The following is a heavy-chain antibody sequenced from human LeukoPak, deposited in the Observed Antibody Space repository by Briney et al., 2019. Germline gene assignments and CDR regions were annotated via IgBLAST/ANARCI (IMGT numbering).Heavy chain of an antibody. D-gene: IGHD2-21*02. V-gene: IGHV3-15*01. CDR2: IKSKTDGGTT. CDR3: TTDVVVTAPDAFDI. Sequence: GGSLRLSCAASGFTFSNAWMSWVRQAPGKGLEWVGRIKSKTDGGTTDYAAPVKGRFTISRDDSKNTLYLQMNSLKTEDTAVYYCTTDVVVTAPDAFDIWGQGTIVTVSS. J-gene: IGHJ3*02. CDR1: GFTFSNAW.